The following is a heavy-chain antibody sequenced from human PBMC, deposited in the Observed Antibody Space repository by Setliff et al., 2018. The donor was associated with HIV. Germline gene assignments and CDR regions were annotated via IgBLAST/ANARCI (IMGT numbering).Heavy chain of an antibody. Sequence: PSETLSLTCSVSGDSITHYYWNWIRQPPGKGLEWIGNIFDSENTNYSPSLKGRVTISVDTPKNQYSLNLKSVTAADTAVYYCARVREGFLPYDAFEIWGQGTMVT. J-gene: IGHJ3*02. D-gene: IGHD3-3*01. CDR2: IFDSENT. CDR3: ARVREGFLPYDAFEI. CDR1: GDSITHYY. V-gene: IGHV4-59*12.